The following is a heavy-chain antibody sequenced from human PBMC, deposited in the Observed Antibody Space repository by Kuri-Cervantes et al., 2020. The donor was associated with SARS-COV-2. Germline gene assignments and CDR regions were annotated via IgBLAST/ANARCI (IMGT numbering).Heavy chain of an antibody. CDR2: INGDGSSV. V-gene: IGHV3-74*01. CDR1: GFTFNNYW. Sequence: GESLKISCAASGFTFNNYWMHWVRQTPGKGLVWVSRINGDGSSVSYADPVKGRFTISRDSATNTLFLQMTSLRAEDTAVYYCAIAAAEFFDYWGQGTLVTVSS. J-gene: IGHJ4*02. D-gene: IGHD6-13*01. CDR3: AIAAAEFFDY.